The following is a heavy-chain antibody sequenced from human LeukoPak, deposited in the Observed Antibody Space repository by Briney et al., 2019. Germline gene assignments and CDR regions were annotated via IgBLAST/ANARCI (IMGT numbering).Heavy chain of an antibody. D-gene: IGHD6-19*01. J-gene: IGHJ4*02. CDR2: ISSDGGNR. CDR3: ARGRAVTGSTVIDY. CDR1: GFTFSSYA. V-gene: IGHV3-30-3*01. Sequence: PGGSLRLSCAASGFTFSSYAMHWVRRAPGKALEWVATISSDGGNRYYSDSVKGRFTIPRDNSKNTLYLQMNSLRPEDTAVFHCARGRAVTGSTVIDYWGQGTLVTVSS.